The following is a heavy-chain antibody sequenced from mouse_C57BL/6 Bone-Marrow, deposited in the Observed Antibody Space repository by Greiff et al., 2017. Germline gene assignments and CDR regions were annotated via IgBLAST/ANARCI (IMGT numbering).Heavy chain of an antibody. J-gene: IGHJ3*01. CDR1: GYTFTDYY. D-gene: IGHD2-5*01. CDR2: INPYNGGT. V-gene: IGHV1-19*01. Sequence: LVKPGASVKMSCKASGYTFTDYYMNWVKQSHGKSLEWIGVINPYNGGTSYNQKFKGKATLTVDKSSSTAYMELNSLTSEDSAVYYCARGEAYYSNYTWFAYWGQGTLVTVSA. CDR3: ARGEAYYSNYTWFAY.